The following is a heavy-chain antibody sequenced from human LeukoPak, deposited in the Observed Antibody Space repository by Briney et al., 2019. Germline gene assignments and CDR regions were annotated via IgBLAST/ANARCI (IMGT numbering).Heavy chain of an antibody. CDR3: VREYGYY. D-gene: IGHD2-8*01. CDR2: IKEDGSGK. CDR1: GFTFSNYW. V-gene: IGHV3-7*03. Sequence: PGGSLRLSCTASGFTFSNYWMAWVRQAPGKGLEWVAHIKEDGSGKYYVDSVKGRFIISRDNAKTSLFLQMNNLRAEDTAVYYCVREYGYYWGQGTPVTVSS. J-gene: IGHJ4*02.